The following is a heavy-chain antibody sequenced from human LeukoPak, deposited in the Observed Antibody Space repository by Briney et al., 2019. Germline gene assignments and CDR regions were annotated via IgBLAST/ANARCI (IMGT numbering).Heavy chain of an antibody. CDR3: ARSGGSGSFDY. Sequence: SETLSLTCTVSGASIRSSYWSWIRQPPGKGLEWIGHMHYTGSTNYNPSLKSRVTISVDTSKNQFSLKLSSVTAADTAVYYCARSGGSGSFDYWGQGTLVTVSS. CDR2: MHYTGST. D-gene: IGHD3-10*01. CDR1: GASIRSSY. V-gene: IGHV4-59*01. J-gene: IGHJ4*02.